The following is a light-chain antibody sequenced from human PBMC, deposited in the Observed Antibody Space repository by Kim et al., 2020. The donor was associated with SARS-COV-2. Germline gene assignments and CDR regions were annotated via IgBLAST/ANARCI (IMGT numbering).Light chain of an antibody. Sequence: SASVGDRVTITCRASQSISTWLAWYQQKPGKAPKLLIHGASSLESGVPSRFSGSGSGTKFTLTINSLQPDDFATYHCQQYDTYLYTFGQGTKLEIK. CDR3: QQYDTYLYT. CDR2: GAS. J-gene: IGKJ2*01. V-gene: IGKV1-5*01. CDR1: QSISTW.